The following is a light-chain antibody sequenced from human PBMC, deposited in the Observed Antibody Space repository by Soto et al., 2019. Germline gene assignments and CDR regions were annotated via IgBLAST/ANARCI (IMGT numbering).Light chain of an antibody. CDR3: QQYGNSPFT. CDR1: QSVSSSY. CDR2: GAS. Sequence: EIVLTQSPGTLSLSPGERATLSCRASQSVSSSYLAWYQQKPGQAPRLLIYGASSRATGIPDRFSGSGSGTDFTLTISRLEPEDFAVYYGQQYGNSPFTFGPGTKVEIK. V-gene: IGKV3-20*01. J-gene: IGKJ3*01.